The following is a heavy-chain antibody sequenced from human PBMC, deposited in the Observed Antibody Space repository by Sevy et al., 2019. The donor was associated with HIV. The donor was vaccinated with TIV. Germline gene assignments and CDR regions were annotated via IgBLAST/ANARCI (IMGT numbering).Heavy chain of an antibody. D-gene: IGHD3-22*01. CDR2: FDPEDGET. CDR3: ATTKDYYDGSGYPFDD. Sequence: ASVKVSCKVSGYTLTQLSMHWVRQAPGEWPEWMGTFDPEDGETMYAQKFQGRVIMTEDTSTDTAYMELSSLRSEDTAFYYCATTKDYYDGSGYPFDDWGQGTLVTVSS. CDR1: GYTLTQLS. J-gene: IGHJ4*02. V-gene: IGHV1-24*01.